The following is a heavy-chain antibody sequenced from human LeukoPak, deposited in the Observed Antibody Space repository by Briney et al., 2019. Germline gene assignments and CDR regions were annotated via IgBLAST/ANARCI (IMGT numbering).Heavy chain of an antibody. Sequence: GGSLRLSCAASGFTFSDYYMSWIRQAPGKGLEWVSYISRSGSTIYYADSVKGRFTISRDNAENSLYLQMNSLRAEDTAVYYCRGYSSWTYYYYYGMDVWGQGTTVTVSS. CDR1: GFTFSDYY. CDR2: ISRSGSTI. CDR3: RGYSSWTYYYYYGMDV. D-gene: IGHD6-13*01. J-gene: IGHJ6*02. V-gene: IGHV3-11*01.